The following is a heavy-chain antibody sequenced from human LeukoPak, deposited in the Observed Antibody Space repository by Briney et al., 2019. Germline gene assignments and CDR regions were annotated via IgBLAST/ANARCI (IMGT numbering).Heavy chain of an antibody. J-gene: IGHJ5*02. CDR1: GGTFSSYA. Sequence: SVKVSCKDSGGTFSSYAISWVRQAPGQGFEWMGRIIPIFGIANYAQKFQGRVTITADKSTSTAYMELSSLRSEDTAVYYCARHPLGGYWFDPWGQGTLVTVSS. CDR3: ARHPLGGYWFDP. V-gene: IGHV1-69*04. CDR2: IIPIFGIA.